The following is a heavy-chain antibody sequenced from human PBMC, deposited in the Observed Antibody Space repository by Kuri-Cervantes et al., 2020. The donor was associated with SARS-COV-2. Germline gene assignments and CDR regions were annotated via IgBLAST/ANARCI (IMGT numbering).Heavy chain of an antibody. J-gene: IGHJ6*02. Sequence: GGSLRLSCAASGFTFSSYAMTWVRQAPGKGLEWVSGISESGDITDYADSVKGRFTISRDSSKNTLYLQMDSLKVEDTAAYYCAKDVGYFGGMDVWGQGTTVTVSS. CDR1: GFTFSSYA. CDR2: ISESGDIT. V-gene: IGHV3-23*01. D-gene: IGHD3-9*01. CDR3: AKDVGYFGGMDV.